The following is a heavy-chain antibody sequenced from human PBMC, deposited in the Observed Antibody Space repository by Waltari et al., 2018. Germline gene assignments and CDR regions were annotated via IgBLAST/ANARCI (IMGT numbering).Heavy chain of an antibody. CDR3: AKDNGDYYDSRYMDV. V-gene: IGHV3-30*02. Sequence: QVQLVESGGGVVQPGGSLRLSCAASGFTFTSYGMHWGRQAPGKGLEWVALIRHDGSNKYYADSVKGRFTISRDNSKNTLYLQMNSLRAEDTAVYYCAKDNGDYYDSRYMDVWGKGTTVTVSS. J-gene: IGHJ6*03. CDR2: IRHDGSNK. D-gene: IGHD3-22*01. CDR1: GFTFTSYG.